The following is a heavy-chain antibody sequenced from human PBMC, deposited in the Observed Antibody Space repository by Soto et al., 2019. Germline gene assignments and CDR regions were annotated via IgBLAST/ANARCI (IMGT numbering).Heavy chain of an antibody. V-gene: IGHV1-69*12. CDR2: VIPIFGTA. J-gene: IGHJ6*02. Sequence: QVQLVQSGAEVKKPGSSVKVSCKASGGTFSSYAISWVRQAPGQGLEWMGGVIPIFGTANYAQKFQGRVTITADESTSTAYMELSSLRSEDTAVYYCARAKGQLDYYYYYGMDVWGQGTTVTVSS. D-gene: IGHD6-6*01. CDR1: GGTFSSYA. CDR3: ARAKGQLDYYYYYGMDV.